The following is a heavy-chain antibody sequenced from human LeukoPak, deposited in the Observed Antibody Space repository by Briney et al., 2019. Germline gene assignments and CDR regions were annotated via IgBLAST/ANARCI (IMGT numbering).Heavy chain of an antibody. J-gene: IGHJ4*02. CDR1: GFTFSSYA. V-gene: IGHV3-33*06. CDR3: AKDERGYSYGRIDY. D-gene: IGHD5-18*01. Sequence: GGSLRLSCAASGFTFSSYAMSGVRQAPGKGLEWVAVIWYDGSNKYYADSVKGRFTISRDNSKNTLYLQMNSLRAEDTAVYYCAKDERGYSYGRIDYWGQGTLVTVSS. CDR2: IWYDGSNK.